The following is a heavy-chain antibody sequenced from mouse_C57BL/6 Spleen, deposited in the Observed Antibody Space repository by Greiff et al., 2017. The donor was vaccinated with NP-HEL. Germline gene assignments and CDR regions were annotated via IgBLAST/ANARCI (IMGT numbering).Heavy chain of an antibody. CDR3: ARGGPKIYYYGSSPWYFDV. J-gene: IGHJ1*03. D-gene: IGHD1-1*01. CDR1: GYTFTDYY. CDR2: INPNNGGT. Sequence: VQLQQSGPELVKPGASVKISCKASGYTFTDYYMNWVKQSHGKSLEWIGDINPNNGGTSYNQKFKGKATLTVDKSSSTAYMELRSLTSEDSAVYYCARGGPKIYYYGSSPWYFDVWGTGTTVTVSS. V-gene: IGHV1-26*01.